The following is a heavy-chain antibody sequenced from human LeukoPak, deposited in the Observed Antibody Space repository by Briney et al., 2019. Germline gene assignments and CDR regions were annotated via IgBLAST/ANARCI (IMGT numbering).Heavy chain of an antibody. CDR3: ARGSGIAVAGTCYFDY. D-gene: IGHD6-19*01. J-gene: IGHJ4*02. Sequence: ASVKVSCKSSGYTFSNYGVTWVRQAPGQGLEWMGWISIYNGNTKYAQKFQGRVTITADGSTSTAYMELSGLRSEDTAVYYCARGSGIAVAGTCYFDYWGQGTLVTVSS. CDR2: ISIYNGNT. V-gene: IGHV1-18*01. CDR1: GYTFSNYG.